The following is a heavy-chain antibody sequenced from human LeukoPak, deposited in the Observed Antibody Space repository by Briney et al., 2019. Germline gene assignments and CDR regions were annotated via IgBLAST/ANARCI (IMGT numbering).Heavy chain of an antibody. J-gene: IGHJ6*04. V-gene: IGHV3-23*01. CDR2: ISGSGGST. CDR3: AELGITMIGGV. Sequence: GGSLRLSCAASGFTFSTYGMSWDRQAPGKGLVWVSAISGSGGSTYYADSVKGRFTISRDNSKNTLYLQMNSLRAEDTAVYYCAELGITMIGGVWGKGTTVTISS. D-gene: IGHD3-10*02. CDR1: GFTFSTYG.